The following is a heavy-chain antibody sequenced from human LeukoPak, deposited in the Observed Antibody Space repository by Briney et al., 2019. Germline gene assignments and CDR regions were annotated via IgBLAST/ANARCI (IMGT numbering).Heavy chain of an antibody. CDR3: ARDNTYYDFWSGYYMGGDYYYGMDV. CDR1: GFTFSSYA. D-gene: IGHD3-3*01. J-gene: IGHJ6*02. CDR2: ISSSSSTI. Sequence: GGSLRLSCAASGFTFSSYAMNWVRQAPGKGLEWVSYISSSSSTIYYADSVKGRFTISRDNAKNSLYLQMNSLRDEDTAVYYCARDNTYYDFWSGYYMGGDYYYGMDVWGQGTTVTVSS. V-gene: IGHV3-48*02.